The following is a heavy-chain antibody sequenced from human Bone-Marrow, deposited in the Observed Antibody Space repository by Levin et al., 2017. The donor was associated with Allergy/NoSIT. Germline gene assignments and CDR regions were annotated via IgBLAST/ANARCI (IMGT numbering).Heavy chain of an antibody. J-gene: IGHJ5*02. V-gene: IGHV1-18*01. Sequence: ASVKVSCKASGYTFTSYGISWVRQAPGQGLEWMGWISAYNGNTNYAQKLQGRVTMTTDTSTSTAYMELRSLRSDDTAVYYCARDEPDSYCGGDCSINWFDPWGQGTLVTVSS. CDR1: GYTFTSYG. CDR2: ISAYNGNT. D-gene: IGHD2-21*02. CDR3: ARDEPDSYCGGDCSINWFDP.